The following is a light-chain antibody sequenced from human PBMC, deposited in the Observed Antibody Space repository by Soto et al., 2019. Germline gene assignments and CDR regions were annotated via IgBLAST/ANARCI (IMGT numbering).Light chain of an antibody. CDR2: DAS. V-gene: IGKV1-39*01. J-gene: IGKJ1*01. CDR3: QQTDRTRT. CDR1: QGISTY. Sequence: DIQMTQSPSSLSASAGDRVTITCRASQGISTYLKWYQHRPGKAPKLLIFDASTLQRGVPSRFSGSGSGTEFNLTSTSLQPEDCATYYWQQTDRTRTFGPGTTVDMK.